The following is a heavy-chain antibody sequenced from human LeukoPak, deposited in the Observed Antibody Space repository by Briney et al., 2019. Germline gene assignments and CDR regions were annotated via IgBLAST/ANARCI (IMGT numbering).Heavy chain of an antibody. J-gene: IGHJ2*01. CDR3: ARTHDTSYWYFDL. CDR2: IRNKANSYTT. V-gene: IGHV3-72*01. Sequence: GGALRLCCAASGFTFSDHYMDWVRQAPGKGLEWVGRIRNKANSYTTEYAASVKGRFTISRDDSKNSLYLQMNSRKTEDTAVYYCARTHDTSYWYFDLWGRGTLVTVSS. CDR1: GFTFSDHY.